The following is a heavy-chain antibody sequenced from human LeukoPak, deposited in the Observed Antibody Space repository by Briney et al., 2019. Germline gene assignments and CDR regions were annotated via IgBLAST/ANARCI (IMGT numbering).Heavy chain of an antibody. CDR2: INTNTGNP. V-gene: IGHV7-4-1*02. Sequence: GASVKVSCKASGYTFTSYAMNWVRQAPGQGLEWMGWINTNTGNPTYAQGFTGRFVFSLDTSVSTAYLQISSLKAEDTAVYYCAGATRSGYYPSSSYYYMDVWGKGTTVTVSS. CDR3: AGATRSGYYPSSSYYYMDV. J-gene: IGHJ6*03. D-gene: IGHD3-3*01. CDR1: GYTFTSYA.